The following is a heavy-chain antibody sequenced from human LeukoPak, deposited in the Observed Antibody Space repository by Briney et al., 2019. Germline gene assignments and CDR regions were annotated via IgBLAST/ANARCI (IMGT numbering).Heavy chain of an antibody. J-gene: IGHJ6*02. D-gene: IGHD3-3*01. CDR1: GFTFSSYA. V-gene: IGHV3-23*01. CDR2: ISGSGGST. CDR3: ASKGLPFYGMDV. Sequence: PGGSLRLSCAASGFTFSSYAMRWVRQAPGKGLEWVSAISGSGGSTYYADSVKGRFTISRDNSKNTLYLQMNSLRAEDTAVYYCASKGLPFYGMDVWGQGTTVTVSS.